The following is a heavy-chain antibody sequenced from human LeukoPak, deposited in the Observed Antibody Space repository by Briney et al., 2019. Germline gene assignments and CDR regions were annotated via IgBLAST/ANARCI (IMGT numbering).Heavy chain of an antibody. CDR3: ARDRIITPYGMDV. D-gene: IGHD3-16*01. CDR2: IWYDGSNK. V-gene: IGHV3-33*01. Sequence: PGGSLRLSCAASGFTFSSYGMHWVRQAPGKGLEWVAVIWYDGSNKYSADSAKGRFTISRDNFKNTLYLQMNSLRAEDMAVYYCARDRIITPYGMDVWGQGTTVTVSS. J-gene: IGHJ6*01. CDR1: GFTFSSYG.